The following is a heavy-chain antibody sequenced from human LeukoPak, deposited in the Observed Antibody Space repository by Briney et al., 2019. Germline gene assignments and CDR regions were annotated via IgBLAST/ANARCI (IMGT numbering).Heavy chain of an antibody. Sequence: GGSLRLSCAASGFTFDDYAMHWVRQAPGKGLEWVSGISWNSGSIGYADSVKGRFTISRDNAKNSLYLQMNSLRAEDTALYYCAKLPYGDYPYFDYWGQGTLVTVSS. CDR3: AKLPYGDYPYFDY. V-gene: IGHV3-9*01. CDR2: ISWNSGSI. J-gene: IGHJ4*02. CDR1: GFTFDDYA. D-gene: IGHD4-17*01.